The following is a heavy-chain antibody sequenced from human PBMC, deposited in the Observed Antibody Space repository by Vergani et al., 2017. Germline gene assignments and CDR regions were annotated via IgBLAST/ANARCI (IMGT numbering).Heavy chain of an antibody. Sequence: QVQLVQSGAEVKTPGASVKVSCKASGYTFTSYGISWVRQAPGQGLEWMGWISAYNGNTNYAQKLPGRVTMTTDTSTGTAYMELRSLRSADTAVYYCARDNDDFWSGYTNWFDPWGQGTLVTVSS. CDR3: ARDNDDFWSGYTNWFDP. CDR2: ISAYNGNT. CDR1: GYTFTSYG. V-gene: IGHV1-18*01. D-gene: IGHD3-3*01. J-gene: IGHJ5*02.